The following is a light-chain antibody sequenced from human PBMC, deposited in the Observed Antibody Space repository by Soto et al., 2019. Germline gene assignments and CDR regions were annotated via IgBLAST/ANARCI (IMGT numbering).Light chain of an antibody. CDR2: DVS. V-gene: IGKV1-39*01. Sequence: DIQLTQSPSSLSASVGDRVTITCRASQRVSAFLNWYQQKPGEAPKXLIFDVSVLESGVPSRFSASGSETDLTLSITSLQPEDFETYYCQQTYSPPLTFGPGTKVDIK. J-gene: IGKJ3*01. CDR1: QRVSAF. CDR3: QQTYSPPLT.